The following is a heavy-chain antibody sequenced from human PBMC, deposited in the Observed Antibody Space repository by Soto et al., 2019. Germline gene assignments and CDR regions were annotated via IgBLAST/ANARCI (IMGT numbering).Heavy chain of an antibody. V-gene: IGHV1-69*02. CDR1: GGTFSSYT. CDR2: IIPILGIA. Sequence: QVQLVQSGAEVKKPGSSVKVSCKASGGTFSSYTISWVRQAPGQGLEWMGRIIPILGIANYAQKFQGRVTINADKSTSTAYMELSSLRYEDTAVYYCGVVVVTAPTFAEYFQHWGQGTLVTVSS. D-gene: IGHD2-21*02. CDR3: GVVVVTAPTFAEYFQH. J-gene: IGHJ1*01.